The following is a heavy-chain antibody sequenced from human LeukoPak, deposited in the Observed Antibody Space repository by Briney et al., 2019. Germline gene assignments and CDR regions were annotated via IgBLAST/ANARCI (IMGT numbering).Heavy chain of an antibody. CDR1: GYSFTSYW. V-gene: IGHV5-51*01. D-gene: IGHD7-27*01. CDR2: IYPGDSDT. J-gene: IGHJ4*02. CDR3: ARLPTGVGDFDY. Sequence: GESLKISCKGSGYSFTSYWIGWVRQMPGKGLEWMGIIYPGDSDTRYRPSLKGKVTISADKSISTAYLQWSSLKASDTAMYYCARLPTGVGDFDYWGQGTLVTVSS.